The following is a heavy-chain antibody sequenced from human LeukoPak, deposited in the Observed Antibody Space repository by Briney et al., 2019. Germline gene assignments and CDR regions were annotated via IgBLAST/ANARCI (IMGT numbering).Heavy chain of an antibody. CDR3: ARAVKRGYSYGQFDY. Sequence: PGGSLRLSCAASGFTFSSYAMHWVRQAPGKGLEYVSAISSNGGSTYYANSVKGRFTISRDNSKNTLYLQMGSLRAEDMAVYYCARAVKRGYSYGQFDYWGQGTLVTVSS. J-gene: IGHJ4*02. D-gene: IGHD5-18*01. CDR1: GFTFSSYA. CDR2: ISSNGGST. V-gene: IGHV3-64*01.